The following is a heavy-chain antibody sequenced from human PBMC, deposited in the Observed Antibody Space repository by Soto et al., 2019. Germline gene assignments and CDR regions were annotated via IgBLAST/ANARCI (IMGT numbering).Heavy chain of an antibody. V-gene: IGHV3-74*01. J-gene: IGHJ3*01. CDR2: ITSEGGTT. Sequence: EVQLVESGGDLVQPGGSLRLSCVASGFTFANYVMHWVRQVSGKGLVWVSRITSEGGTTHYADSVKGRFTISRDNAKNTLYLQMNSLRVEDTALYYCVRDKDGYNFWGQGTMVTVSS. CDR3: VRDKDGYNF. CDR1: GFTFANYV. D-gene: IGHD5-12*01.